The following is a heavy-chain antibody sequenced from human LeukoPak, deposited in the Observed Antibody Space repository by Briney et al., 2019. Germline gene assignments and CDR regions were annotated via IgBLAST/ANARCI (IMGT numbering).Heavy chain of an antibody. D-gene: IGHD3-9*01. Sequence: ASVKVSCKASGYTFTGYYMHWVRQAPGQGLEWMGWINPNSGGTNYAQKFQGWVTMTRDTSISTAYMELSRLRSDDTAVYYCPRTADDILGPYGMDVWGKGTTVTVSS. V-gene: IGHV1-2*04. J-gene: IGHJ6*04. CDR1: GYTFTGYY. CDR3: PRTADDILGPYGMDV. CDR2: INPNSGGT.